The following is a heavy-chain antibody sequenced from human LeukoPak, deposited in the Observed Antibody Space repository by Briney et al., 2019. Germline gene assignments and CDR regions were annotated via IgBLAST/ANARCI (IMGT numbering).Heavy chain of an antibody. CDR3: ARDWWQRNAFDI. D-gene: IGHD2-15*01. V-gene: IGHV3-33*01. Sequence: GGSLRLSCAASGFTFSTYGMHWVRQAPGKGLEWVAVIWYDGSEKYYADSVKGRFTISRDNSKNTLYLQMNSLRAEDTAVYYCARDWWQRNAFDIWGQGTMVTVSS. CDR2: IWYDGSEK. J-gene: IGHJ3*02. CDR1: GFTFSTYG.